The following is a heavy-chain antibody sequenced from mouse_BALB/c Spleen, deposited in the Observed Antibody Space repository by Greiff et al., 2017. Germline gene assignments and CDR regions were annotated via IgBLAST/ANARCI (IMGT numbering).Heavy chain of an antibody. CDR3: ARDFHYGSSFDY. V-gene: IGHV2-5-1*01. J-gene: IGHJ2*01. CDR2: IWRGGST. Sequence: QVQLQQSGPSLVQPSQSLSITCTVSGFSLTSYGVHWVRQSPGKGLEWLGVIWRGGSTDYNAAFMSRLSITKDNSKSQVFFKMNSLQTDDTAMYYCARDFHYGSSFDYWGQGTTLTVSS. CDR1: GFSLTSYG. D-gene: IGHD1-1*01.